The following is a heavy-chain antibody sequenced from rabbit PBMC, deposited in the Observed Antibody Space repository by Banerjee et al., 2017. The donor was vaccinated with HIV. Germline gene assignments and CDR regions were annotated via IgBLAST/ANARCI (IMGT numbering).Heavy chain of an antibody. V-gene: IGHV1S47*01. CDR2: IDPVFGST. CDR1: GFDFSSYG. Sequence: QEQLVESGGGLVQPGGSLKLSCKASGFDFSSYGVSWVRQAPGKGLEWIGYIDPVFGSTYYASWVNGRFTISSHNAQNTLYLQLNSLTAADTATYFCVRHASSSGYYPNYFNLWGQGTLVTVS. D-gene: IGHD1-1*01. CDR3: VRHASSSGYYPNYFNL. J-gene: IGHJ4*01.